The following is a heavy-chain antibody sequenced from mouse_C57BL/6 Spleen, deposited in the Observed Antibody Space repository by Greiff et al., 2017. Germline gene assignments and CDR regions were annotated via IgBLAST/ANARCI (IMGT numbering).Heavy chain of an antibody. CDR1: GFSLTSYA. CDR3: ARKGYGYDVDYFDY. Sequence: VKLQESGPGLVAPSQSLSITCTVSGFSLTSYAISWVRQPPGKGLEWLGVIWTGGGTNYNSALKSRLSISKDNSKSQVFLKMNSLQTDDTARYYCARKGYGYDVDYFDYWGQGTTLTVSS. J-gene: IGHJ2*01. V-gene: IGHV2-9-1*01. D-gene: IGHD2-2*01. CDR2: IWTGGGT.